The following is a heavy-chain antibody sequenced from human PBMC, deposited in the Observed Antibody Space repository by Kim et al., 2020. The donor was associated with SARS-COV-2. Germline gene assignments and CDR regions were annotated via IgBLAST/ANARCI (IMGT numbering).Heavy chain of an antibody. Sequence: GGSLRLSCAASGFTFDDYAMHWVRQAPGKGLEWVSGISWNSGSIGYADSVKGRFTISRDNAKNSLYLQMNSLRAEDTALYYCAKEGRIAAAGTTYNWFDPWGPGTLVTVSS. V-gene: IGHV3-9*01. CDR3: AKEGRIAAAGTTYNWFDP. CDR2: ISWNSGSI. J-gene: IGHJ5*02. D-gene: IGHD6-13*01. CDR1: GFTFDDYA.